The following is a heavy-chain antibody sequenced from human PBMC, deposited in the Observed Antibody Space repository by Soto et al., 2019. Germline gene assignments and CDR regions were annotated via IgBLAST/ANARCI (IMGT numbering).Heavy chain of an antibody. J-gene: IGHJ2*01. Sequence: SVKVSCKASGGSFRTYAINWVRQAPGQGLEWMGGIIPMLAAPTYAQKFQGRLTITADESTTTVYMELSSLTSEDTAVYYCARVGPPSPSVIWFFDLWGRGILVTVSS. CDR3: ARVGPPSPSVIWFFDL. CDR2: IIPMLAAP. CDR1: GGSFRTYA. D-gene: IGHD2-21*01. V-gene: IGHV1-69*13.